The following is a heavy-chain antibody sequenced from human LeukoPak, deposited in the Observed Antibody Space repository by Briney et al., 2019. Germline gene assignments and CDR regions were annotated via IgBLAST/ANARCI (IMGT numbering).Heavy chain of an antibody. CDR2: ISSSSSYI. V-gene: IGHV3-21*03. CDR1: GFTFSRHS. CDR3: TRSRYSSGWYQAY. D-gene: IGHD6-19*01. Sequence: TGGSLRLSCAASGFTFSRHSINWVRQAPGKGLEWVSSISSSSSYIYYADSVKGRFTISRDNAKNSLYLQMNSLKTEDTAVYYCTRSRYSSGWYQAYWGQGTLVTVSS. J-gene: IGHJ4*02.